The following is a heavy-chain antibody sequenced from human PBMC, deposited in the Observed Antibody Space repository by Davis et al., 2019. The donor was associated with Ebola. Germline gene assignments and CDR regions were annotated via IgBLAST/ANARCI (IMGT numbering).Heavy chain of an antibody. D-gene: IGHD6-19*01. CDR1: GFTFSSYW. CDR2: IKQDGSDK. V-gene: IGHV3-7*03. CDR3: AKRATVKVAGANYYNAMDV. Sequence: GESLKISCAASGFTFSSYWMSWVRQAPGKGLEWVANIKQDGSDKFYVDSVRGRFTISKDNAKNSLYLQMNSLRAEDTAVFYCAKRATVKVAGANYYNAMDVWGKGTTVTVSS. J-gene: IGHJ6*04.